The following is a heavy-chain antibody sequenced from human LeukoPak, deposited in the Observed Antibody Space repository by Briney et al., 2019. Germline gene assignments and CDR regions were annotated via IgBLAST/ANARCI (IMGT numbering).Heavy chain of an antibody. D-gene: IGHD3-10*01. CDR1: GFTFSSYA. J-gene: IGHJ4*02. CDR3: AKSVVVRGGGRCFDY. CDR2: ISGSGGST. V-gene: IGHV3-23*01. Sequence: PGGSLRLSCAASGFTFSSYAMSWVRQAPGKGLEWVSAISGSGGSTYYADSVKGRFTISRDNSKNTLYLQMNSLRAEDTAVYYCAKSVVVRGGGRCFDYWGQGTLVTVSS.